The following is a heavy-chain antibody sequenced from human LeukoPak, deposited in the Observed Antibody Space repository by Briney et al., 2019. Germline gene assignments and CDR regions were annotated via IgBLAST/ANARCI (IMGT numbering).Heavy chain of an antibody. Sequence: ASVKVSCKASGYTFTSYGISWVRQAPGQGLEWMGWISAYNGNTNYAQKLQGRVTMTTDTSTSTAYMELRSLRSDDTAVYYCARDRRAMVTGDDLGFDPWGQGTLVTVSS. V-gene: IGHV1-18*01. J-gene: IGHJ5*02. D-gene: IGHD5-18*01. CDR2: ISAYNGNT. CDR1: GYTFTSYG. CDR3: ARDRRAMVTGDDLGFDP.